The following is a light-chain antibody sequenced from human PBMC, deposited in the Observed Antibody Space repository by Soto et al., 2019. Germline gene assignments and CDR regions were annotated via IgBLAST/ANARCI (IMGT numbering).Light chain of an antibody. CDR2: AAS. Sequence: DIQMTQSPSSLSASVGDRVAITCRASQGISNYLAWYQQKPGKVPKLLVYAASTLQSGLPSRFSGSGSETDFTLTISSLQPEDVATYYCQKYNRAPQTFGQGTKVEIK. J-gene: IGKJ1*01. CDR3: QKYNRAPQT. V-gene: IGKV1-27*01. CDR1: QGISNY.